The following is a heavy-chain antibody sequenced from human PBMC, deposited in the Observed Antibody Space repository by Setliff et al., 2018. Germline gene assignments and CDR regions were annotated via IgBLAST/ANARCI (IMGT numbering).Heavy chain of an antibody. J-gene: IGHJ2*01. CDR2: INAGNGNT. Sequence: ASVKVSCKASGYTFTSYAMHWVRQAPGQRLEWMGWINAGNGNTNYAQKLQGRVTMTTDTSTSTAYMELRSLRSDPTAVYYCARDYLLHSNTRPSPQLSDCSFADTGSSWRCLW. V-gene: IGHV1-3*01. CDR3: ARDYLLHSNTRPSPQLSDCSFADTGSSWRCL. CDR1: GYTFTSYA. D-gene: IGHD3-10*01.